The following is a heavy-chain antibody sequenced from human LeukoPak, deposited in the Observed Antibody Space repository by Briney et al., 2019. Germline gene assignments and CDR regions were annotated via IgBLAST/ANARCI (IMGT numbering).Heavy chain of an antibody. CDR3: AKALSGYCSGGSCYLFDY. CDR1: GFTFSDYY. V-gene: IGHV3-11*01. Sequence: GGSLRLSCAASGFTFSDYYMSWIRQAPGKGLEWVSYISSGGRTIYYADSVKGRFTMSRDNAKSSLYLQMNSLRAEDTALYYCAKALSGYCSGGSCYLFDYWGQGTLVTVSS. CDR2: ISSGGRTI. D-gene: IGHD2-15*01. J-gene: IGHJ4*02.